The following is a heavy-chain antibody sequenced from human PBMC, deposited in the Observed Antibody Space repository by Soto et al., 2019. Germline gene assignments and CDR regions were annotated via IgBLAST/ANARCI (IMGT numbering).Heavy chain of an antibody. D-gene: IGHD3-3*01. CDR3: ARDRSFTIFGIGLVVMDV. Sequence: SETLSLTCTVSGGSISSYYWSWIRQPAGKGLEWIGRIYTSGSTNYNPSLKSRVTMSVDTSKNQFSLKLSSVTAADTAVYYCARDRSFTIFGIGLVVMDVWGQGTTVTVSS. V-gene: IGHV4-4*07. CDR2: IYTSGST. J-gene: IGHJ6*02. CDR1: GGSISSYY.